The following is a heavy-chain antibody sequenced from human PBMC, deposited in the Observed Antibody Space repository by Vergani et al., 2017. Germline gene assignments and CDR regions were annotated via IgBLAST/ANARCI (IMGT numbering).Heavy chain of an antibody. D-gene: IGHD2-15*01. Sequence: QVQLVQSGAEVKKPGSSVKVSCKASGGTFSSYAISWVRQAPGQGLEWMGGIIPIFGTANYAQKFQGRVTITADESTSTAYMELSSLRSEDTAVYYCAGVRLGYCSCGSCYSYNWFDPWGQGTLVTVSS. CDR2: IIPIFGTA. J-gene: IGHJ5*02. CDR1: GGTFSSYA. CDR3: AGVRLGYCSCGSCYSYNWFDP. V-gene: IGHV1-69*01.